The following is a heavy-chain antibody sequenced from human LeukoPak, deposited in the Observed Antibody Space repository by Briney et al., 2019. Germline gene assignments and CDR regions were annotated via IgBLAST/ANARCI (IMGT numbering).Heavy chain of an antibody. V-gene: IGHV4-39*01. J-gene: IGHJ4*02. Sequence: SETLSLTCTVSGGSISSSSYYWGWIRQPPGKGLEWIGSIYYSGSTYYNPSLKSRVTISVDTSKNQFSLKLSSVTAADTAVYYCARPPYRSSWFYFDYWGQGTLVTVSS. D-gene: IGHD6-13*01. CDR3: ARPPYRSSWFYFDY. CDR1: GGSISSSSYY. CDR2: IYYSGST.